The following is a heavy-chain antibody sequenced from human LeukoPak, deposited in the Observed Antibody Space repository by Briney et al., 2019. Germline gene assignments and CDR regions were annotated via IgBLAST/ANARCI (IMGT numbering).Heavy chain of an antibody. V-gene: IGHV3-11*01. CDR2: ISSSGSTI. Sequence: PGGSLRLSCAASGFTFSDYYMSWIRQAPGKGLEWVSYISSSGSTIYYADSVKGRFTISRDNSKNTLYLQKNSLRADDTAIYYCAKSMTLQWRGFFDLWGRGTHVIVSS. J-gene: IGHJ2*01. CDR1: GFTFSDYY. D-gene: IGHD6-19*01. CDR3: AKSMTLQWRGFFDL.